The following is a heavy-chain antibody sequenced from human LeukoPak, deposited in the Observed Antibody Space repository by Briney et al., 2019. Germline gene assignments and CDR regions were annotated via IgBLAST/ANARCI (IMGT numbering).Heavy chain of an antibody. CDR3: ARGIFFGSGTQSFDY. CDR2: ISGSSNIK. D-gene: IGHD3-10*01. Sequence: GGSLRLSCATSGFTFSFYSMSWIRQAPGKGLEWISYISGSSNIKHFADSVKGRFNISRDNAKESLFLQMDSLRVEDTAIYYCARGIFFGSGTQSFDYWGQGTLVTVPS. V-gene: IGHV3-48*01. CDR1: GFTFSFYS. J-gene: IGHJ4*02.